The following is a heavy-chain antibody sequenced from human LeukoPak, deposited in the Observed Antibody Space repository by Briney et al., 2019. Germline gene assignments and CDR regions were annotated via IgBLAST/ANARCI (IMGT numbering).Heavy chain of an antibody. J-gene: IGHJ4*02. V-gene: IGHV3-48*04. CDR2: ISSSSSTI. CDR1: GFTFSGYY. CDR3: ARDAIAAANDY. Sequence: GGSLRLSCAASGFTFSGYYMNWVRQAPGKGLEWVSYISSSSSTIYYADSVKGRFTISRDNAKNSLYLQMNSLRAEVTAVYYCARDAIAAANDYWGQGTLVTVSS. D-gene: IGHD6-13*01.